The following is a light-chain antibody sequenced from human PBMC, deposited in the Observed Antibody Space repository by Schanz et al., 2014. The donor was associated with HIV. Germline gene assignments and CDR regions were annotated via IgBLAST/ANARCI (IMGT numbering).Light chain of an antibody. J-gene: IGKJ1*01. CDR3: QQYNTLSRT. CDR1: QSVSTY. CDR2: DAS. V-gene: IGKV3-11*01. Sequence: EIVLTQSPATLSLSPGERATLSCRASQSVSTYLAWYQQKPGQAPRLLIYDASNRATGIPARFSGSGSGTDFTLTISGLQPDDFATYYCQQYNTLSRTFGPGTKVE.